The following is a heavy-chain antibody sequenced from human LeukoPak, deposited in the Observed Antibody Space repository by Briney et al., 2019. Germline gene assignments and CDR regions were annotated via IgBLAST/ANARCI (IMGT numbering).Heavy chain of an antibody. Sequence: GGSLRLSCTASGFTFSTYAMNWVRQAPGKGLEWVSSISSSSSYIYYADSVKGRFTISRDNAKNSLYQQMNSLRAEDTAVYYCARDRVNAWELLGYFDYWGQGTLVTVSS. CDR3: ARDRVNAWELLGYFDY. J-gene: IGHJ4*02. D-gene: IGHD1-26*01. CDR1: GFTFSTYA. V-gene: IGHV3-21*01. CDR2: ISSSSSYI.